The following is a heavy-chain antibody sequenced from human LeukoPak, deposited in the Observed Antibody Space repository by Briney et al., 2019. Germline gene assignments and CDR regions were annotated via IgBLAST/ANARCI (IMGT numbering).Heavy chain of an antibody. Sequence: GGSLRLSCAASGFTFSNAWMNWVRQAPGKGLEWVGRIKSKTDGGTTEYAASVKGRFTISRDDSKSIAYLQMNSLKTEDTAVYYCTRGGPIVVVVAATEFDPWGQGTLVTVSS. V-gene: IGHV3-15*07. CDR1: GFTFSNAW. CDR2: IKSKTDGGTT. J-gene: IGHJ5*02. D-gene: IGHD2-15*01. CDR3: TRGGPIVVVVAATEFDP.